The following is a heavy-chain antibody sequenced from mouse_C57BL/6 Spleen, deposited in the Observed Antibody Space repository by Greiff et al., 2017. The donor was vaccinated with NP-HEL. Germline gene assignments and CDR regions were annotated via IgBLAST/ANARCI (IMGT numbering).Heavy chain of an antibody. CDR2: IDPETGGT. CDR3: NRRGYGWFGY. D-gene: IGHD2-2*01. CDR1: GYTFTDYE. V-gene: IGHV1-15*01. Sequence: VQLQQSGAELVRPGASVTLSCKASGYTFTDYEMHWVKQTPVHGLEWIGAIDPETGGTAYNQKFKGKAILTADNSSSTAYMELRSLTSEDSAVFYCNRRGYGWFGYWGQGTLVTVPA. J-gene: IGHJ3*01.